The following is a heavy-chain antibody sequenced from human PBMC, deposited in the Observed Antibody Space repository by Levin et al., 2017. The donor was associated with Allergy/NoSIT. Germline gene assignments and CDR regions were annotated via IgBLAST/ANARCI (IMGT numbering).Heavy chain of an antibody. CDR2: INPNSGAT. CDR3: ARVQFYYDSSGRYFHNGMDV. CDR1: GYTFTDYF. D-gene: IGHD3-22*01. J-gene: IGHJ6*02. V-gene: IGHV1-2*02. Sequence: GESLKISCKASGYTFTDYFMHWVRQAPGQGLEWMGWINPNSGATNSAQKFQGRVTMTRDTSISTAYMELSRLRSDDTAVYFCARVQFYYDSSGRYFHNGMDVWGQGTTVTV.